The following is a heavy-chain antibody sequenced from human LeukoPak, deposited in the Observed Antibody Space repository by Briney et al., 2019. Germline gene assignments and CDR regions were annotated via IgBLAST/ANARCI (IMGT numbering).Heavy chain of an antibody. CDR3: AKDADTATIIYWYFDL. Sequence: GRSLRLSCTASGFTLSNFGMHWVRPAPGKGLEWLAVISDDGSNTFYADSVKGRFTISRDNSKNTLYLQLNSLRPEDTAVYYCAKDADTATIIYWYFDLWGRGTLVTVSS. V-gene: IGHV3-30*18. J-gene: IGHJ2*01. CDR1: GFTLSNFG. CDR2: ISDDGSNT. D-gene: IGHD5-18*01.